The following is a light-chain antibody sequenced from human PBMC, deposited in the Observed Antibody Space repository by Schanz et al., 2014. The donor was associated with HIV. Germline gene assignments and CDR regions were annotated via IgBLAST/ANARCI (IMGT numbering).Light chain of an antibody. Sequence: EIVLTQSPGTLSLFPGERAALSCRASQSVSSYLAWYQQKPGQAPRLLIYDASNRATGIPARFSGSGSGTDFTLPISSLEPEDFAVYYCQHRSNWPPITFGQGTRLEIK. CDR1: QSVSSY. CDR3: QHRSNWPPIT. J-gene: IGKJ5*01. V-gene: IGKV3-11*01. CDR2: DAS.